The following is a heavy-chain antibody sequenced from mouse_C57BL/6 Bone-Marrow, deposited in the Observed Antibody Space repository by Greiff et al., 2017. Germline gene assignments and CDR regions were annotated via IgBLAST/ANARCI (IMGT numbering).Heavy chain of an antibody. D-gene: IGHD2-5*01. J-gene: IGHJ4*01. CDR2: INPRRGYT. CDR1: GYTFTSYW. V-gene: IGHV1-7*01. Sequence: QVQLQQSGAELAKPGASVKLSCKASGYTFTSYWMHWVKQRPGQGLEWIGYINPRRGYTKYNQKFTDTATLTADKSSSTAYMQLSSLTYEDTSVYFCGYRNPMDYWSQGTSVTVSS. CDR3: GYRNPMDY.